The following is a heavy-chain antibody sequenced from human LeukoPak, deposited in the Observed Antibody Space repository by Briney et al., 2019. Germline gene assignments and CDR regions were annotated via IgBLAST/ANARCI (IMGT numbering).Heavy chain of an antibody. V-gene: IGHV4-34*01. CDR2: INHSGST. J-gene: IGHJ6*03. CDR3: ASLAARRLNDYYYMDV. CDR1: GGSFSGYY. D-gene: IGHD6-6*01. Sequence: SETLSLTCAVYGGSFSGYYWSWIRQPPGKGLEWIGEINHSGSTNYNPSLMSRVTISVDTSKNQFSLKLSSVTAADTAVYYCASLAARRLNDYYYMDVWGKGTTVTVSS.